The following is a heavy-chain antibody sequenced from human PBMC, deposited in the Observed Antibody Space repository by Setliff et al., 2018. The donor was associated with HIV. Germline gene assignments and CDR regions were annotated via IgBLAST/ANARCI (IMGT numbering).Heavy chain of an antibody. CDR2: IDHSGST. CDR1: GVSTISSSSSYY. J-gene: IGHJ4*02. V-gene: IGHV4-39*07. D-gene: IGHD3-22*01. Sequence: SETLSLTCIVSGVSTISSSSSYYWGWIRQPPGKGLEWIGEIDHSGSTNYNPSLKSRVTMSVDTSKNQFSLKLSSVTAADTAVYYCARGGGYDRSGYYPFDYWGQGTPVTVSS. CDR3: ARGGGYDRSGYYPFDY.